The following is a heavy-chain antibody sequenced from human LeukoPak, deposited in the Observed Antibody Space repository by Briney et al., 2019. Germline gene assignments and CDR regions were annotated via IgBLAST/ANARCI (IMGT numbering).Heavy chain of an antibody. CDR1: GLTFSGYS. CDR2: ISSSSSII. CDR3: ARENSFWSGYYFDF. J-gene: IGHJ4*02. Sequence: GRSLRLSCSASGLTFSGYSMNWVRQAPGKGLEWVSYISSSSSIIYYADSVKGRFTISRDNAKNSLYLQMNSLRAEDTAVYYCARENSFWSGYYFDFWGQGTLVTVSS. V-gene: IGHV3-48*01. D-gene: IGHD3-3*01.